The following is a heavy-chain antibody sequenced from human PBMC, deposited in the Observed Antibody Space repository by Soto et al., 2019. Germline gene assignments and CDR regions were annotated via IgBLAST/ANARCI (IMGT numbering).Heavy chain of an antibody. Sequence: QVQLVQSGAEVKKPGSSVKVSCKASGGTFSSFVISWVRQAPGQGLEWMGRIIPSIGIINYAQKFQGRVTINADTSTRTAYMELSSLRYDDTAVYYCAREGDMKFHSDSSDEPGYWGQGTLVTVSS. V-gene: IGHV1-69*04. CDR2: IIPSIGII. D-gene: IGHD3-22*01. CDR3: AREGDMKFHSDSSDEPGY. J-gene: IGHJ4*02. CDR1: GGTFSSFV.